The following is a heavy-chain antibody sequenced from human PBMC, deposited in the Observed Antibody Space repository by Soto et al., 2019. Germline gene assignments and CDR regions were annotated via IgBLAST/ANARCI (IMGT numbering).Heavy chain of an antibody. D-gene: IGHD2-2*01. Sequence: PLRLSWGAPGFSFSRYSLNWVREARGKWLEWVSCINDRSNQIYYADAVKGRFTISRYNAINSLYLQMNSLKPDDTAVYYRPNFPACSCSTRLAYWGRGTPVPAS. CDR2: INDRSNQI. V-gene: IGHV3-21*06. J-gene: IGHJ4*02. CDR3: PNFPACSCSTRLAY. CDR1: GFSFSRYS.